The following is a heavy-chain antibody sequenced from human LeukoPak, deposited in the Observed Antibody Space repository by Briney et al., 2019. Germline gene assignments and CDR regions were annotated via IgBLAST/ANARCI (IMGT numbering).Heavy chain of an antibody. Sequence: GGSLRLSCAASGFTFSSYWMHWVRQAPGKGLVWVSRINTDGSSTSYADSVKGRFTISRDDAKNTLYLQMNSLRAEDTALYYCAKIRGYSTLAAFDIWGQGTMVTVSS. CDR2: INTDGSST. D-gene: IGHD3-22*01. V-gene: IGHV3-74*01. CDR1: GFTFSSYW. J-gene: IGHJ3*02. CDR3: AKIRGYSTLAAFDI.